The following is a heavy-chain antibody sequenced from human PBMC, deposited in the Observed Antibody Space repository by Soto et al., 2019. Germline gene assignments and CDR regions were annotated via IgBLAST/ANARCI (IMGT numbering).Heavy chain of an antibody. V-gene: IGHV1-2*02. CDR1: GYTFTGYY. CDR3: ARGRYQSPYGDYDY. Sequence: ASVKVSCKASGYTFTGYYMHWVRQAPGQGLEWMGWINPNSGGTNYAQKFQGRVTMTRDTSISTAYMELRRLRSDDTAVYYCARGRYQSPYGDYDYWGQGTLVTVSS. CDR2: INPNSGGT. J-gene: IGHJ4*02. D-gene: IGHD4-17*01.